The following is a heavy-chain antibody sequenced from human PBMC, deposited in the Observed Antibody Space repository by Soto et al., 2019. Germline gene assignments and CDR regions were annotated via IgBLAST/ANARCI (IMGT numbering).Heavy chain of an antibody. D-gene: IGHD2-2*01. CDR1: GGSISSYY. V-gene: IGHV4-59*01. CDR2: IHYSGST. J-gene: IGHJ4*02. Sequence: SETLSLTCTVSGGSISSYYWSWIRQPPGKGLEWIGYIHYSGSTNYNPSLKSRVTISVDTSKNQFSLKLSSVTAADTAVYYCARAVYCGTTSCYGPFDYWGQGTLVTVSS. CDR3: ARAVYCGTTSCYGPFDY.